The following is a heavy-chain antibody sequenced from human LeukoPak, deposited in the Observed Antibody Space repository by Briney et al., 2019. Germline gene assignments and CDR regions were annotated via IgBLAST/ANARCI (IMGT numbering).Heavy chain of an antibody. Sequence: GASVKVSCKASGYTFTSYAMNWVRQAPGQGLEWMGWINTNTGNPTYAQGFRGRFVFPLDTPVSTAYLQISSLKAEDTAVYYCARVRRSVTKYSSSSGLGYWGQGTLVTVSS. CDR3: ARVRRSVTKYSSSSGLGY. CDR2: INTNTGNP. D-gene: IGHD6-6*01. J-gene: IGHJ4*02. CDR1: GYTFTSYA. V-gene: IGHV7-4-1*02.